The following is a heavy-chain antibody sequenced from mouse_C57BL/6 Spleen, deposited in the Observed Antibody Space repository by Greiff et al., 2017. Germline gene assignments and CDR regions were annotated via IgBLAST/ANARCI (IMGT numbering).Heavy chain of an antibody. V-gene: IGHV5-17*01. CDR2: ISSGSSTI. D-gene: IGHD6-1*01. CDR1: GFTFSDYG. J-gene: IGHJ1*03. CDR3: ARHNEGWDFDV. Sequence: EVMLVESGGGLVKPGGSLKLSCAASGFTFSDYGMHWVRQAPEKGLEWVAYISSGSSTIYYADTVKGRFTIARDNAKNTLFLQMTSLRSEDTAMYYCARHNEGWDFDVWGTGTTVTVSS.